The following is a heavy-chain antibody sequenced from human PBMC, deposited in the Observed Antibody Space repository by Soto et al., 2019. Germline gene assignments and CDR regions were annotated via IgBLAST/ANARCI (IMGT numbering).Heavy chain of an antibody. CDR1: GFTFSSYS. D-gene: IGHD4-17*01. CDR2: ISSSSSTI. J-gene: IGHJ5*02. Sequence: EVQLVESGGGLVQPGGSLRLSCAASGFTFSSYSMNWVRQAPGKGLEWVSYISSSSSTIYYADSVKGRFTISRDNAMSSLYLQIKILRDEDTAVYYCAREVGDLNWFVPWRQGTLVTVSS. V-gene: IGHV3-48*02. CDR3: AREVGDLNWFVP.